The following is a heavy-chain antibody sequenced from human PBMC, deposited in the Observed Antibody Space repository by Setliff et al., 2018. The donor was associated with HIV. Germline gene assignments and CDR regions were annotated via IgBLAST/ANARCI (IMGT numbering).Heavy chain of an antibody. CDR3: AKGPLHGGFDI. CDR1: GFTFSSYA. Sequence: LRLSCAASGFTFSSYAMSWVRQAPGKGLEWVSGISKSGDNTYYSDSVKGRFTISRDNSKNTVYLQMSSLRPDDTAVYHCAKGPLHGGFDIWGQGTMVTVSS. D-gene: IGHD2-15*01. CDR2: ISKSGDNT. V-gene: IGHV3-23*01. J-gene: IGHJ3*02.